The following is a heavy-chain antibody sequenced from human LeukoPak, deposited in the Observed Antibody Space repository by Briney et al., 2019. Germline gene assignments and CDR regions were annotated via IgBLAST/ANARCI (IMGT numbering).Heavy chain of an antibody. D-gene: IGHD4-17*01. V-gene: IGHV1-8*03. J-gene: IGHJ3*02. Sequence: GASVKVSCKASGYTFTSYDINWVRQATGQGLEWMGWMNPNSGNTGYAQKFQGRVTITRNTSISTAYMELSSLRAEDTALYYCAKDTYHETVTSGAPGWAFDIWGQGTMVTVSS. CDR2: MNPNSGNT. CDR3: AKDTYHETVTSGAPGWAFDI. CDR1: GYTFTSYD.